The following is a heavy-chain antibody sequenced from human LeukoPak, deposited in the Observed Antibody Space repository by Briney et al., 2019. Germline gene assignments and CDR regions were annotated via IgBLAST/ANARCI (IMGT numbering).Heavy chain of an antibody. CDR1: GGSISSYY. J-gene: IGHJ6*02. CDR2: IYYSGST. V-gene: IGHV4-59*08. Sequence: SETLSLTCTVSGGSISSYYWSWIRQPPVKVLEWIGYIYYSGSTNYNPSLKSRVTISVDTSKNQFSLKLSSVTAADTAVYYCARYGTAAAAVGMDVWGQGTTVTVSS. D-gene: IGHD6-13*01. CDR3: ARYGTAAAAVGMDV.